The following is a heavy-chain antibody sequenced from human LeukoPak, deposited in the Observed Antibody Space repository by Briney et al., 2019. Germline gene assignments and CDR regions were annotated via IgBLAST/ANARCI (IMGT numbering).Heavy chain of an antibody. J-gene: IGHJ5*02. CDR3: ARGPHGYSSSWYRPSYNWFDP. D-gene: IGHD6-13*01. Sequence: SETLSLTCAVYGGSFSGCYWSWIRQPPGKGLEWIGEINHSGSTNYNPSLKSRVTISVDTSKNQFSLKLSSVTAADTAVYYCARGPHGYSSSWYRPSYNWFDPWGQGTLVTVSS. CDR2: INHSGST. CDR1: GGSFSGCY. V-gene: IGHV4-34*01.